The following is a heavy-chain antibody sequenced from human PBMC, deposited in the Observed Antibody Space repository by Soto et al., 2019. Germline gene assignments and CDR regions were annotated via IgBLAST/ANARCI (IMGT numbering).Heavy chain of an antibody. V-gene: IGHV4-39*01. CDR3: ASRDYGADY. CDR1: GGSISSSSYY. CDR2: IYYSGST. Sequence: TLSLTCTVSGGSISSSSYYWGWIRQPPGKGLEWIGSIYYSGSTYYNPSLKSRVTISVDTSKNQFSLKLSSVTAADTAVYYCASRDYGADYWGQGTLVTVSS. D-gene: IGHD4-17*01. J-gene: IGHJ4*02.